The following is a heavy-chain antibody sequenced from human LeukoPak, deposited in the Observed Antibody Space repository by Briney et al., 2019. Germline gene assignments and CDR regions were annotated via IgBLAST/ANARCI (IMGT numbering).Heavy chain of an antibody. J-gene: IGHJ6*03. V-gene: IGHV3-74*01. CDR2: INTHGSST. CDR1: GFAFSNYW. D-gene: IGHD3-16*01. CDR3: LAGYYYYYMDV. Sequence: RGESLKISCAASGFAFSNYWLHWVRQAPGKGLEWVARINTHGSSTNYADSVKGRFTISRDNAKNTLYLQMTSLSAEDTAVYYALAGYYYYYMDVWGKGTTVTVSS.